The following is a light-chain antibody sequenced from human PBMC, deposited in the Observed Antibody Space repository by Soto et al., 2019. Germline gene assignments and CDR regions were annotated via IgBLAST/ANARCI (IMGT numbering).Light chain of an antibody. CDR2: EGN. V-gene: IGLV2-23*01. Sequence: QSVLTQPASVSGSPGQSITISCTGTSSDVGSYNLVSWYQQHPGKAPKLIIYEGNKRPSGVSNRFSGSKSGNTASLTISGLQAEDEADYYCCSYAGSSALGFGGGTQLTVL. CDR1: SSDVGSYNL. CDR3: CSYAGSSALG. J-gene: IGLJ3*02.